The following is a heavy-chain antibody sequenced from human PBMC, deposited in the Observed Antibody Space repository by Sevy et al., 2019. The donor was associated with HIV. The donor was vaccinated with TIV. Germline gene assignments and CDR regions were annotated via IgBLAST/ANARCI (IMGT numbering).Heavy chain of an antibody. CDR2: ISHTGDNI. Sequence: GGSLRLSCAASGFTFSSYAMTWVRQAPGKGLEWVSSISHTGDNIYYADSVRGRFTISRDNSKSTLYLHMSSLRAEDTAVYYFAGRKVGDFWSGSLRGPWAGGPLFDYWGQGTLVTVSS. CDR3: AGRKVGDFWSGSLRGPWAGGPLFDY. CDR1: GFTFSSYA. D-gene: IGHD3-3*01. J-gene: IGHJ4*02. V-gene: IGHV3-23*01.